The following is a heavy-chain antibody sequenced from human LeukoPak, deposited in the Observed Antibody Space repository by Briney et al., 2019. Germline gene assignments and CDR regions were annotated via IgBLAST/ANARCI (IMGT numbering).Heavy chain of an antibody. Sequence: GRSLRLSCVASGITFSRHGMDWVRQAPGKGLEWVAVIADDGGVKQYADSVKGRFTVSRDNSKSTLYLQMNGLSVEDTAIYYCAREPPGGEWYFDHWGRETRVPV. CDR2: IADDGGVK. CDR1: GITFSRHG. V-gene: IGHV3-30*03. D-gene: IGHD3-16*01. J-gene: IGHJ4*02. CDR3: AREPPGGEWYFDH.